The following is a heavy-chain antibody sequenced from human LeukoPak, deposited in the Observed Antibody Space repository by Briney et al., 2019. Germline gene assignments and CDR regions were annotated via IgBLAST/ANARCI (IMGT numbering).Heavy chain of an antibody. Sequence: GSLRLSCAASGFTFSSYSMNWVRQAPGKGLEWVSYISSSSSTIYYADSVKGRFTISRDNAKNSLYLQMNSLRAEDTAVYYCARGFNSGPMIVLGIHYWGQGTLVTVSS. CDR3: ARGFNSGPMIVLGIHY. D-gene: IGHD3-22*01. CDR2: ISSSSSTI. J-gene: IGHJ4*02. CDR1: GFTFSSYS. V-gene: IGHV3-48*01.